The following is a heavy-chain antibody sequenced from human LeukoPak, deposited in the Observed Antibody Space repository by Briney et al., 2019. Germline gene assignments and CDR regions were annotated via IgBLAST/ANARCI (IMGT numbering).Heavy chain of an antibody. V-gene: IGHV1-18*01. Sequence: ASVTVPCKASGYTFTSYGISWVRQAPGQGLEWMGWISAYNGNTNYAQKLQGRVTMTTDTSTSTAYMELRSLRSDDTAVYYCARTITMIVVVIRPDAFDIWGQGTMVTVSS. CDR3: ARTITMIVVVIRPDAFDI. CDR2: ISAYNGNT. J-gene: IGHJ3*02. CDR1: GYTFTSYG. D-gene: IGHD3-22*01.